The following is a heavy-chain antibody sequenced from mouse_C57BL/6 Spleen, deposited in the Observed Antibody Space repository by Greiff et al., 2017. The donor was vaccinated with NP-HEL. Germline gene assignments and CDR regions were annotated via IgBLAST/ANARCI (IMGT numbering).Heavy chain of an antibody. J-gene: IGHJ4*01. CDR2: IDPSDSET. D-gene: IGHD2-1*01. Sequence: QVQLQQPGAELVRPGSSVKLSCKASGYTFTSYWMHWVKQRPIQGLEWIVNIDPSDSETHYNQKFKDKATLTVDKSSSTAYMQLSSLTSEDSAVYYCARGYYGNHYAMDYWGQGTSVTVSS. CDR1: GYTFTSYW. CDR3: ARGYYGNHYAMDY. V-gene: IGHV1-52*01.